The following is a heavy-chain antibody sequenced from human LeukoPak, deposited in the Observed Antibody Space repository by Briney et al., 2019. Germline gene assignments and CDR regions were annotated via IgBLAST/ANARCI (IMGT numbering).Heavy chain of an antibody. Sequence: GGSLRLSCADSGFTFSNAWMSWVRQAPGKGLEWVGRIKSKTDGGTTDYAAPVKGRFTISRDDSKNTLYLQMNSLKTEDTAVYYCTTGFGHSSSWYAEYYYYYMDVWGKGTTVTVSS. D-gene: IGHD6-13*01. V-gene: IGHV3-15*01. CDR3: TTGFGHSSSWYAEYYYYYMDV. J-gene: IGHJ6*03. CDR2: IKSKTDGGTT. CDR1: GFTFSNAW.